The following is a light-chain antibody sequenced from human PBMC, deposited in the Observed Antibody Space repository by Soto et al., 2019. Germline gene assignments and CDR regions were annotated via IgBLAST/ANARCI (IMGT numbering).Light chain of an antibody. CDR2: GQN. Sequence: QAVLTQPPSASGTPGQRVTISCSGSSSNIGSNTVNWYQQLPGTAPKLPIYGQNKRPPGGPDRFSGSKSGTSASLAISGLQSEDDADYYCAVWYVSLDGRVFGGGTKVTVL. CDR1: SSNIGSNT. J-gene: IGLJ2*01. V-gene: IGLV1-44*01. CDR3: AVWYVSLDGRV.